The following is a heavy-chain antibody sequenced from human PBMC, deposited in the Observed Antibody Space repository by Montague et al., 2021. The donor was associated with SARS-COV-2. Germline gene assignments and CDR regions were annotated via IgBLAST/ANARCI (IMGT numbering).Heavy chain of an antibody. Sequence: SLRLSCAASGFTFSSHAMSWVRQAPGKGLEWVSAISGSGGSTYYADSVKGRFTISRDNSKNTLYLQMNSLRAEDTAVYYCAKEDTHPKDAFDIWGQGTMVTVSS. CDR2: ISGSGGST. J-gene: IGHJ3*02. V-gene: IGHV3-23*01. CDR1: GFTFSSHA. CDR3: AKEDTHPKDAFDI.